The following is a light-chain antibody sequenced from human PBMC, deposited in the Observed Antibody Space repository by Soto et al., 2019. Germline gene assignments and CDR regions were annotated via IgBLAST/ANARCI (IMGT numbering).Light chain of an antibody. CDR2: AAS. CDR3: PQTLSVPRT. V-gene: IGKV1-39*01. J-gene: IGKJ1*01. CDR1: QSISTY. Sequence: IQMTQSPSSLSAFIGDRVTITCRASQSISTYLTWYQQKPGKAPTVLIYAASTLQRGVPSRFSGSTTGTDFTLTITGLQPEDSATYYCPQTLSVPRTFGLGTKVDI.